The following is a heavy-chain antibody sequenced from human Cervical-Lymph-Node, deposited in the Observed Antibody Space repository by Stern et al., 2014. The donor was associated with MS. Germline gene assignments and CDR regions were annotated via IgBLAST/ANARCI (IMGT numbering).Heavy chain of an antibody. V-gene: IGHV3-7*01. CDR1: GFTFSSYW. J-gene: IGHJ4*02. Sequence: EVQLLESGGGLVQPGGSLRLSCEASGFTFSSYWMTWVRQAPGKGLEWVANIQQDGCERYYVDSVKGRFTISRDNAKNSLYLQMSGLRAEDTAVYYCARPASGSFYVDSFDQWGQGTLVTVSS. D-gene: IGHD3-22*01. CDR2: IQQDGCER. CDR3: ARPASGSFYVDSFDQ.